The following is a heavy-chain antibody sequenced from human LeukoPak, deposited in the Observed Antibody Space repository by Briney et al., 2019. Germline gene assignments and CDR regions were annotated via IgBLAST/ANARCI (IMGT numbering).Heavy chain of an antibody. D-gene: IGHD2-15*01. CDR2: ISGSGGST. V-gene: IGHV3-23*01. J-gene: IGHJ4*02. Sequence: HPGGTLRLSCAASGFTFSSYGMSWVRQAPGKGLEWVSAISGSGGSTYYADSVKGRFTISRDNSKNTLYLQMNSLRAEDTAVYYCAKTADCSGGSCYSWSPYYFDYWGQGTLVTVSS. CDR1: GFTFSSYG. CDR3: AKTADCSGGSCYSWSPYYFDY.